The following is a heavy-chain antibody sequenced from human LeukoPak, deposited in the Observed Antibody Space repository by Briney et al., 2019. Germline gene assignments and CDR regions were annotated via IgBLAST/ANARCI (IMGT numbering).Heavy chain of an antibody. CDR1: GYTFDSYW. CDR3: ARLNGSYRGWFDP. D-gene: IGHD1-26*01. CDR2: IYPGDSDA. V-gene: IGHV5-51*01. Sequence: GESLKISCQGSGYTFDSYWIGWVRQMPAKGLEWMGIIYPGDSDARYSPSFQGQVTFSADRSISTAYLQWSSLQASDTAMYYCARLNGSYRGWFDPWGQGTLVTVSS. J-gene: IGHJ5*02.